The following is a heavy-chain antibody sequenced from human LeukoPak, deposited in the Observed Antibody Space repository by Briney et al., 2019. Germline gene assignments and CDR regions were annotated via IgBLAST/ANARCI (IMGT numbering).Heavy chain of an antibody. CDR3: ARVRSVTTAGFDY. CDR1: GGSFSGYY. V-gene: IGHV4-34*01. Sequence: SETLSLTCAVYGGSFSGYYWSWIRQPPGKGLEWIGEINHSGSTNYNPSLKSRVTISVDTSKNQFSLKLSSVTAADTAVYYCARVRSVTTAGFDYWGQGTLVTVSS. CDR2: INHSGST. D-gene: IGHD4-17*01. J-gene: IGHJ4*02.